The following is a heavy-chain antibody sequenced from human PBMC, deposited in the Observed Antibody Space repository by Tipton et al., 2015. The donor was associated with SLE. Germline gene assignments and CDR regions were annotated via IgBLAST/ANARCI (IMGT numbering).Heavy chain of an antibody. J-gene: IGHJ4*02. CDR3: ARWGEDFDY. CDR2: ISHDGGNK. D-gene: IGHD3-10*01. V-gene: IGHV3-30*19. CDR1: GFTFSIYG. Sequence: SLRLSCAASGFTFSIYGMHWVRQAPGKGLEWVALISHDGGNKYYADSVKGRFTISRDISKNTLYLQMNSLRPEDTAVYYCARWGEDFDYWGQGTLVTVSS.